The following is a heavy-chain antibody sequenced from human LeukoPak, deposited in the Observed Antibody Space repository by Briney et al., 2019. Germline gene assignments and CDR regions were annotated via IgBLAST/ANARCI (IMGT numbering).Heavy chain of an antibody. CDR3: ARSPRPDPGYCSSTSCYMPYVSDY. J-gene: IGHJ4*02. CDR2: IIPIFGTA. CDR1: GGTFSSYA. V-gene: IGHV1-69*05. D-gene: IGHD2-2*02. Sequence: ASVKVSCKASGGTFSSYAISWVRQAPGQGLEWMGGIIPIFGTANYAQKFQGRVTITTDESTSTAYMELSSLRSEDTAVYYCARSPRPDPGYCSSTSCYMPYVSDYWGQGTLVTVSS.